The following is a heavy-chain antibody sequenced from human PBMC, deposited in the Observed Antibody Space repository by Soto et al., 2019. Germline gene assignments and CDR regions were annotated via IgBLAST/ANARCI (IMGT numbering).Heavy chain of an antibody. Sequence: QVQLVQSGAEVKKPGASVKVSCKSSGYTFTSYGISWVRQAPGQGLEWMGWISAYNGNTNYAQKLQGRVTMTTDTSTSTAYMELRSLRSDDTAVYYCARDHYDFWSGYYTENSANYGMDVWGQGTTVTVSS. CDR1: GYTFTSYG. CDR3: ARDHYDFWSGYYTENSANYGMDV. CDR2: ISAYNGNT. V-gene: IGHV1-18*04. D-gene: IGHD3-3*01. J-gene: IGHJ6*02.